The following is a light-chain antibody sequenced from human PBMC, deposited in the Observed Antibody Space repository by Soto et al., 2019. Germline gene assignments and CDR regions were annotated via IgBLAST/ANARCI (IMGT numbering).Light chain of an antibody. CDR2: AAS. Sequence: DIQMTQSPCSVSASVGGRVTITCRASQDISSWLAWYQQKPGNAPKLLIYAASSLQSGVPSRFSGSGSGTDFTLTISSLQPEDFATYYCQQANSFPITFGGGTKVEIK. J-gene: IGKJ4*01. CDR3: QQANSFPIT. V-gene: IGKV1-12*01. CDR1: QDISSW.